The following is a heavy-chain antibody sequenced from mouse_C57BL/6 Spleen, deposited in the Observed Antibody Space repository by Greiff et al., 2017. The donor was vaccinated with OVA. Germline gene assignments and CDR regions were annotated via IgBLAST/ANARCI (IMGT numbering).Heavy chain of an antibody. CDR3: TRWNYDYGRFAY. D-gene: IGHD2-4*01. V-gene: IGHV1-15*01. Sequence: QVQLQQSGAELVRPGASVTLSCKASGYTFTDYEMHWVKQTPVHGLEWIGAIDPETGGTAYNQKFKGKAILTADKSSSTAYIELRSLTSEDSAVYYCTRWNYDYGRFAYWGQGTLVTVSA. CDR1: GYTFTDYE. CDR2: IDPETGGT. J-gene: IGHJ3*01.